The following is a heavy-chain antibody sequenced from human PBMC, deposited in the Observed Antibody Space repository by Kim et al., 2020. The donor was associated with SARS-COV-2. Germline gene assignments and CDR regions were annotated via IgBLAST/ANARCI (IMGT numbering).Heavy chain of an antibody. J-gene: IGHJ4*02. D-gene: IGHD2-2*01. CDR2: ISYDGSNK. CDR1: GFTFSSYG. Sequence: GGSLRLSCAASGFTFSSYGMHWVRQAPGKGLEWVAVISYDGSNKYYADSVKGRFTISRDNSKNTLYLQMNSLRAEDTAVYYCAKAEIGYCSSTSCSFDYWGQGTLVTVSS. V-gene: IGHV3-30*18. CDR3: AKAEIGYCSSTSCSFDY.